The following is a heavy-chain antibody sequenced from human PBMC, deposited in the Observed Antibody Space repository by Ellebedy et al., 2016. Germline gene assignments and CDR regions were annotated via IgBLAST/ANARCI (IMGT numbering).Heavy chain of an antibody. CDR3: VTPGGFVGAFDQ. CDR2: IYIGGST. V-gene: IGHV3-53*01. Sequence: GESLKISCAASGFSFNNYWMYWVRQAPGKGLDWVSVIYIGGSTYYVDSVKGRFIISRDNSKNTLLLQMNSLRVEDTAVYYCVTPGGFVGAFDQWGQGTQVIVSS. D-gene: IGHD3-16*01. J-gene: IGHJ4*02. CDR1: GFSFNNYW.